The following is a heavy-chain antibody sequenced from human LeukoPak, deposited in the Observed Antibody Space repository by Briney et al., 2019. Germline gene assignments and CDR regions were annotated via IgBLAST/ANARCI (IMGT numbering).Heavy chain of an antibody. D-gene: IGHD4-23*01. Sequence: ASVKVSCKVSGYTLTDLSMHWVRQAPGKGLEWMGGFDPEDGETIYAQKFQGRVTMTEDTSTDTAYMELSSLRSEDTAVYYCAAMYGGNWNLFDYWGQGTLVTVSS. CDR2: FDPEDGET. J-gene: IGHJ4*02. V-gene: IGHV1-24*01. CDR1: GYTLTDLS. CDR3: AAMYGGNWNLFDY.